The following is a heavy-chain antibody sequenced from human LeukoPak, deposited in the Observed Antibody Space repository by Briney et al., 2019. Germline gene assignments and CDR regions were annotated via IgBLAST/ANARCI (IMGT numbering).Heavy chain of an antibody. CDR1: GYSFTNHW. J-gene: IGHJ4*02. V-gene: IGHV5-51*01. CDR2: IYPDYSYT. CDR3: ATSKSSSWYPCYLDY. Sequence: GESLKISCKGSGYSFTNHWIGWVRQMPGKGLEWMGIIYPDYSYTRYSPSFQGQVNISAHKSFKTAYLQWSSLKASDTAIYYCATSKSSSWYPCYLDYWGQGTLVTVSS. D-gene: IGHD6-13*01.